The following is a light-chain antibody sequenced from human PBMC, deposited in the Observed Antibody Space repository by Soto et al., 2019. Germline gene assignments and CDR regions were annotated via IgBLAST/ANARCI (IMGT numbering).Light chain of an antibody. V-gene: IGKV1-39*01. Sequence: DIQMTQSPSSLSASVVDRVTITCRASQTIATFLNWYKQKPGKAPKLLIYGASTLQSGVPSRFSGSGSGADFTLTISSLQPEDSATYYCQLSHTTLTFGQGTRLEI. J-gene: IGKJ5*01. CDR3: QLSHTTLT. CDR2: GAS. CDR1: QTIATF.